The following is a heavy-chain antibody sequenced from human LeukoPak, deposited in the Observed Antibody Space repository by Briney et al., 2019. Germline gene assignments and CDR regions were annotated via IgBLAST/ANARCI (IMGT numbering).Heavy chain of an antibody. CDR2: LKSKTDGGTT. D-gene: IGHD3-9*01. CDR3: TTDPYDILTGGFDY. J-gene: IGHJ4*02. CDR1: GFTYSSYE. V-gene: IGHV3-15*01. Sequence: GGSLRRSCAASGFTYSSYEMNWVRQAPGKGLESVGRLKSKTDGGTTDYAAPVKGRFTISRDDLKTTMYLQMNSLKTEDTAVYYCTTDPYDILTGGFDYWGQGTLVTVSS.